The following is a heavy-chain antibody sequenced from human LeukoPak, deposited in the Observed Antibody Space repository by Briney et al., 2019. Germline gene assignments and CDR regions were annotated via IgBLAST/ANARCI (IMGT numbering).Heavy chain of an antibody. Sequence: ASVKVSCKASGCTFTSYDINWVRQATGQWLEWMGWMNPNSGNTGYAQKFQGRVTMTRNTSISTAYMELSSLRSEDTAVYYCARFYCSSTSCGMDVWGQGTTVTVSS. V-gene: IGHV1-8*01. D-gene: IGHD2-2*01. CDR1: GCTFTSYD. CDR2: MNPNSGNT. CDR3: ARFYCSSTSCGMDV. J-gene: IGHJ6*02.